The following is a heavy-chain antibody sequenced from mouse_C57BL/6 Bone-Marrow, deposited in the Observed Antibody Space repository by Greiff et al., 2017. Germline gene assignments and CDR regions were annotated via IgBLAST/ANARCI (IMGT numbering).Heavy chain of an antibody. CDR3: ARWWLLPSKAMDY. D-gene: IGHD2-3*01. CDR2: IDPSDSYT. V-gene: IGHV1-59*01. Sequence: QVQLQQPGAELVRPGPSVKLSCTASGYTFTSSWMHWVKQRPGQGLEWIGVIDPSDSYTNYNQKFKGKATLTVDTSASTAYRQLSSLTSEDSAVYYCARWWLLPSKAMDYGGQGTSVTVSS. J-gene: IGHJ4*01. CDR1: GYTFTSSW.